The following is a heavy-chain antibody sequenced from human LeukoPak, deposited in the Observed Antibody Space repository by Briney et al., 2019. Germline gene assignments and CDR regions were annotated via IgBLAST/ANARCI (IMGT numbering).Heavy chain of an antibody. CDR3: ARVLTWIQLWPHAFDI. V-gene: IGHV3-9*01. CDR1: GFTFGDYT. Sequence: NPGRSLRLSCAASGFTFGDYTMHWVRQVPGKGLEWVSGISYNSASIDYADSVKGRFNISRDDARNSLDLQMNSLRAEDTAVYYCARVLTWIQLWPHAFDIWGQGTMVTVSS. CDR2: ISYNSASI. J-gene: IGHJ3*02. D-gene: IGHD5-18*01.